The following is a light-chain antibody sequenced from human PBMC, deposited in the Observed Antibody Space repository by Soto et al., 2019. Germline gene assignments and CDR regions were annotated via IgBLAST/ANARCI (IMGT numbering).Light chain of an antibody. Sequence: EVVVTQSPDTLSLSPWETATLSCRASQSVSSSVAWYQQKPGQSPRLVVYSGDKRAPGIPPRFSGSGSGTDFTLTISSLESDDFAIYYCQQRYSWLRAFGPGTKVDIK. J-gene: IGKJ1*01. CDR3: QQRYSWLRA. CDR1: QSVSSS. V-gene: IGKV3-11*01. CDR2: SGD.